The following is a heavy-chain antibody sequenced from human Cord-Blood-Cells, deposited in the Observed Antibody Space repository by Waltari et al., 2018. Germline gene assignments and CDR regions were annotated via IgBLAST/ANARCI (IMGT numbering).Heavy chain of an antibody. D-gene: IGHD2-2*03. V-gene: IGHV4-39*01. J-gene: IGHJ3*02. CDR3: ARHMDIVVVPAAIYAFDI. CDR1: GGSISSSSYY. CDR2: IYYSGDT. Sequence: QLQLQESGPGLVKPSETLSLTCTVSGGSISSSSYYWGWIRQPPGKGLEWIGSIYYSGDTYYNPSLKSRVTISVDTSKNQFSLKLSSVTAADTAVYYCARHMDIVVVPAAIYAFDIWGQGTMVTVSS.